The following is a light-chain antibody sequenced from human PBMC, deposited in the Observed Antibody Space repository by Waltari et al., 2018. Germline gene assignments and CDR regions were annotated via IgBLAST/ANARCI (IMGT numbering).Light chain of an antibody. J-gene: IGKJ4*01. CDR1: QSVSSY. V-gene: IGKV3-11*01. CDR2: DAS. CDR3: QQRSIWPLT. Sequence: EIVLTQSPATLSLSPGQRATLSCRASQSVSSYLAWYQHKPGQAPRLLIYDASNRATGIPARFGGSGSGADFTLTISSLEPEDFAVYYCQQRSIWPLTFGGGTKVEIK.